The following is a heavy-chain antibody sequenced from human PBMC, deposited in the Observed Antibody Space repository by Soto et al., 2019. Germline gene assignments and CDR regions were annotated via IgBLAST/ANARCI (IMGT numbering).Heavy chain of an antibody. V-gene: IGHV4-31*03. CDR1: GGSISSGGYY. CDR3: ARDRGGIAAAGNFDY. Sequence: QVQLQESGPGLVKPSQTLSLTCTVSGGSISSGGYYWSWIRQHPGKGLEWIGSIFYSGSTYNNPSLKRRVTISVDASKNQFSLKLNSVTAADTAVYYCARDRGGIAAAGNFDYWGQGALVTVSS. D-gene: IGHD6-13*01. J-gene: IGHJ4*02. CDR2: IFYSGST.